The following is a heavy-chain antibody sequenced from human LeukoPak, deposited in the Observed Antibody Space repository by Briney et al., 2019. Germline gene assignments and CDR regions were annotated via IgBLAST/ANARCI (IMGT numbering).Heavy chain of an antibody. CDR3: ARGIAHGGTCYATCDY. CDR1: GFTFSSYA. Sequence: GGSLRLSCAASGFTFSSYAMSWVRQAPGKGLEWVSVITGTSGTTYYAESVKGRFTISRDNSKNTVYLQMNSLRADDTALYYCARGIAHGGTCYATCDYWGQGALVTVSS. V-gene: IGHV3-23*01. CDR2: ITGTSGTT. J-gene: IGHJ4*02. D-gene: IGHD2-15*01.